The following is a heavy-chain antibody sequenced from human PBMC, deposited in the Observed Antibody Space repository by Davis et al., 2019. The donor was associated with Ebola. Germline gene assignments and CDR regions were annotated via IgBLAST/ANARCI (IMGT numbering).Heavy chain of an antibody. CDR1: GGSVSSGSYY. CDR2: IYYSGST. D-gene: IGHD3-10*01. V-gene: IGHV4-61*01. Sequence: SETLSLTCTVSGGSVSSGSYYWSWIRQPPGKELEWIGYIYYSGSTNYNPSLKSRVTISVDTSKNQFSLKLSSVTAADTAVYYCASVSGTFDYWGQGTLVTVSS. J-gene: IGHJ4*02. CDR3: ASVSGTFDY.